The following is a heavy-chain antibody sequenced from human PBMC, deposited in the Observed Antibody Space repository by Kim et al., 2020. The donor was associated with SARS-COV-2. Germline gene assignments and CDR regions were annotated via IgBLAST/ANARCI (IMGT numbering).Heavy chain of an antibody. Sequence: SETLSLTCAVYGGSFSGYYWSWIRQPPGKGLEWIGEINHSGSTNYNPSLKSRVTISVDTSKNQFSLKLSSVTAADTAVYYCARGRPRRGLELLGGPGLFDYWGQGTLVTVSS. V-gene: IGHV4-34*01. J-gene: IGHJ4*02. CDR2: INHSGST. CDR3: ARGRPRRGLELLGGPGLFDY. D-gene: IGHD1-26*01. CDR1: GGSFSGYY.